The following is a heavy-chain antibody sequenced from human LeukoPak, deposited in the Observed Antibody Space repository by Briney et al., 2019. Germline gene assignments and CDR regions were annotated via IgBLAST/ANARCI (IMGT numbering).Heavy chain of an antibody. CDR2: INHSGST. CDR1: GGSFSGYY. V-gene: IGHV4-34*01. D-gene: IGHD2-2*03. CDR3: ARSGYCSSTSCPHSAFDY. J-gene: IGHJ4*02. Sequence: PSETLSLTCAVYGGSFSGYYWSWIRQPPGKGLEWIGEINHSGSTNYNPSLKSRVTISVDTSKNQFSLKLSSVTAADTAVYYCARSGYCSSTSCPHSAFDYWGQGTLVTVSS.